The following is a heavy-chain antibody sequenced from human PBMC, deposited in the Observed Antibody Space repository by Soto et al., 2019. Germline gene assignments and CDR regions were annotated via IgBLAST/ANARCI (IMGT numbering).Heavy chain of an antibody. Sequence: QVQLQESGPRLVSPSQTLSLTCTVSGGSISSAAYCWSWIRQSPDKGLEWIGHIYDGGTTYSSPSPMGRVTISADTSETQFSLKLNSVSAADTAVYYCARGPSGDKVDYWGQGIQVTVSS. V-gene: IGHV4-30-4*01. J-gene: IGHJ4*02. CDR3: ARGPSGDKVDY. CDR2: IYDGGTT. D-gene: IGHD7-27*01. CDR1: GGSISSAAYC.